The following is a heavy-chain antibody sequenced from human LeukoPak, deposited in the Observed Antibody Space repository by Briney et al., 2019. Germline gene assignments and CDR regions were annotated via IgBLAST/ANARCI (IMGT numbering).Heavy chain of an antibody. Sequence: SETLSLTCTVSGGSITSGGYYFSWVRRYPGKGLEWIGYIYYSGSSYYNPSLESRISMSADTSKKQFSLKLTSVTAADTAVYFCARGGGVGCSGGSCFLDYWGPGTLVTVSS. D-gene: IGHD2-15*01. CDR1: GGSITSGGYY. V-gene: IGHV4-31*03. CDR3: ARGGGVGCSGGSCFLDY. J-gene: IGHJ4*02. CDR2: IYYSGSS.